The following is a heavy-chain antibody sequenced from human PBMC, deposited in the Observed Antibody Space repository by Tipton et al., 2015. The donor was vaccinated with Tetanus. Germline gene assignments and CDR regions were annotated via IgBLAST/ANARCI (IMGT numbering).Heavy chain of an antibody. CDR1: GGSVSRSSHY. Sequence: TLSPTCIVSGGSVSRSSHYWSWIRQPPGKPLEWVGYIYHSGSTNYNPSLKSRVTISFGTSKNQFSLNLESVTAADTAVYYCARANNDIPKKGPFDSWGQGTLVTVSS. J-gene: IGHJ4*02. CDR3: ARANNDIPKKGPFDS. CDR2: IYHSGST. V-gene: IGHV4-61*01. D-gene: IGHD1-1*01.